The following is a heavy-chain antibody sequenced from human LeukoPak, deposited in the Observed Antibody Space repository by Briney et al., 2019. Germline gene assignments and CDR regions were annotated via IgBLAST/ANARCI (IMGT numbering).Heavy chain of an antibody. Sequence: ASVKVSCKASGYTFADYYMHWVRQAPRQGLEWMGWINPDSGDTNFAQKFQGRVTMTRDTSINTAHMELSRLRSDDTAVYYCAREDSSGWVYFDYWGQGTLVIVSS. CDR2: INPDSGDT. CDR1: GYTFADYY. V-gene: IGHV1-2*02. CDR3: AREDSSGWVYFDY. D-gene: IGHD6-19*01. J-gene: IGHJ4*02.